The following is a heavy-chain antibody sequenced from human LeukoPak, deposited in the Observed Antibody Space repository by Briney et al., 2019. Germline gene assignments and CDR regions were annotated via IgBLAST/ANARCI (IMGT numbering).Heavy chain of an antibody. CDR2: IYPGEYDI. CDR1: GYSFGNYW. J-gene: IGHJ4*02. V-gene: IGHV5-51*01. D-gene: IGHD2-21*02. CDR3: ARQAAYCGGDCSVDY. Sequence: GESLKISCKGSGYSFGNYWIGWVRQMPGKGLEWMGVIYPGEYDIRYSPSFQGQVTISADKSISTAYLQWSSLKASDTAMYYCARQAAYCGGDCSVDYWGQGTLVTVSS.